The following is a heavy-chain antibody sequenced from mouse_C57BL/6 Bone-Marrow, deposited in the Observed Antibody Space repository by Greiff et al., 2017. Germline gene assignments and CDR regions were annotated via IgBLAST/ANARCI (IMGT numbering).Heavy chain of an antibody. CDR2: IDPEDGET. Sequence: EVQLQQSGAELVKPGASVNLSCTASGFNIKDYYMHWVKQRTEQGLEWIGRIDPEDGETKYAPQFQGKATITADTSSNTAYLQLSSLTSEDTAVYYCARDGNYPWFAYWGQGTLVSVSA. J-gene: IGHJ3*01. CDR1: GFNIKDYY. V-gene: IGHV14-2*01. CDR3: ARDGNYPWFAY. D-gene: IGHD2-1*01.